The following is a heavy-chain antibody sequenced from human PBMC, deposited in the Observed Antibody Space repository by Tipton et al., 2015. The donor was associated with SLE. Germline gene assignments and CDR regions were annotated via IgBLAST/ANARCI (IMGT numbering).Heavy chain of an antibody. Sequence: SLRLSCAASGFTFDSYAMSWVRLAPGKGLEWVSGISASGVATYYADSVMGRFTISRDNSKNMFLQMDSLRAEDTAVYYCVKSGSGDDYIWESYRHGYYFDYWGQGTLVTVSS. D-gene: IGHD3-16*02. J-gene: IGHJ4*02. CDR1: GFTFDSYA. V-gene: IGHV3-23*01. CDR2: ISASGVAT. CDR3: VKSGSGDDYIWESYRHGYYFDY.